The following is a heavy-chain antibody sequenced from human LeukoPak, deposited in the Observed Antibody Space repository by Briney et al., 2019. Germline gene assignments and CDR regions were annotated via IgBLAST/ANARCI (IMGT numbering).Heavy chain of an antibody. CDR3: ARSIVVGLLTFWRAWFDP. Sequence: SETLSLTCAVYGGSFSGYYWSWIRQPPGKGLEWIGEINHSGSTNYNPSLKSRVTISVDTSKNQFSLKLSSVTAADTAVYYCARSIVVGLLTFWRAWFDPWGQGTLVTVSS. J-gene: IGHJ5*02. CDR2: INHSGST. D-gene: IGHD3-22*01. V-gene: IGHV4-34*01. CDR1: GGSFSGYY.